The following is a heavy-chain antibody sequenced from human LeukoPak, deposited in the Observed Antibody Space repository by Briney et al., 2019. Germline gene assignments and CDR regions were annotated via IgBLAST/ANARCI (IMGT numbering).Heavy chain of an antibody. CDR3: ARPRSPSGWYAFDY. Sequence: SETLSLTCTVSGGSISSYYWSWIRQPPGKGLEWIGYMYDSGGTNYNPSLKSRVTISLDTSKSQFSLKLSSVTAADTAVYYCARPRSPSGWYAFDYWGQGSLVTVSS. V-gene: IGHV4-59*08. J-gene: IGHJ4*02. CDR1: GGSISSYY. CDR2: MYDSGGT. D-gene: IGHD6-19*01.